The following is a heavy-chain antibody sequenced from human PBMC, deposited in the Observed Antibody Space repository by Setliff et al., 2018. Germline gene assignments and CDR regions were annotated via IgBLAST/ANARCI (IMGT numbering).Heavy chain of an antibody. V-gene: IGHV3-9*01. D-gene: IGHD3-3*01. CDR2: ITWNSDIT. CDR1: GFTFGSFA. J-gene: IGHJ6*04. Sequence: GGSLRLSCEASGFTFGSFAMHWVRQAPGKGLEWVSGITWNSDITGYADSVKGRFTISRDNAKSTLYLEMNSLSADDTAVYYCARMSGFLYIDVWGKGTTVTVSS. CDR3: ARMSGFLYIDV.